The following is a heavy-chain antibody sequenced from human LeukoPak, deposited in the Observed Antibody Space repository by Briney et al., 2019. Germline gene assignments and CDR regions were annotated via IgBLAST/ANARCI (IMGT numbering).Heavy chain of an antibody. J-gene: IGHJ4*02. CDR1: GFTFSNYW. Sequence: GGSLRLSCAASGFTFSNYWMHWVRQAPGKGLVWVSRINSDGSSTTSADSVKGRFTISRDNAKNTLYLQMNSLRAEDTAVYYCAKGGTTVIDYWGQGTLVTVSS. D-gene: IGHD4-17*01. CDR2: INSDGSST. CDR3: AKGGTTVIDY. V-gene: IGHV3-74*01.